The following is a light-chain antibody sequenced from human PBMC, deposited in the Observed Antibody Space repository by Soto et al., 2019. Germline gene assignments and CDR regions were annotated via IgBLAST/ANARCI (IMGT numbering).Light chain of an antibody. CDR1: QSVTNW. CDR3: QQYTTYPYT. J-gene: IGKJ2*01. Sequence: DIQMTQSPSTLSASVGDRVTITCRASQSVTNWLAWYQQKPGKAPNLLIYDASRLQSGIPSRFSGSGSGTEFTLTMSCLQPDDFATYYCQQYTTYPYTFGQGTKLEIK. CDR2: DAS. V-gene: IGKV1-5*01.